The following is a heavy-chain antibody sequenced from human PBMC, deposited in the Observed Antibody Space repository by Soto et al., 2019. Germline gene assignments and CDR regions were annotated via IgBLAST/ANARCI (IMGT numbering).Heavy chain of an antibody. CDR1: GFTFNSAW. V-gene: IGHV3-15*05. Sequence: GSLRLSCAAYGFTFNSAWMSWVRQAPGKGLEWVGRLKGKSVGGTTDYAAPVTGRFTISSDDSKNTLYLQMNSLRVEDTAIYYCAKAWGIDYWGQGTLVTVSS. CDR2: LKGKSVGGTT. J-gene: IGHJ4*02. CDR3: AKAWGIDY. D-gene: IGHD7-27*01.